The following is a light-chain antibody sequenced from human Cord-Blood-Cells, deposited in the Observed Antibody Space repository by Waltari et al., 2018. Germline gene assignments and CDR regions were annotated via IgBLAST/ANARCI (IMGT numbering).Light chain of an antibody. Sequence: DIQMTQSPSSLSASVGDRVTITCRASQSISSYLNWYQQKPGKAPKLLIYAAYSLQSGVPSRFSCSGSGKDFTLTISSLQPEDFATYYCQQSYSTPPITFGQGTRLEIK. CDR1: QSISSY. V-gene: IGKV1-39*01. J-gene: IGKJ5*01. CDR3: QQSYSTPPIT. CDR2: AAY.